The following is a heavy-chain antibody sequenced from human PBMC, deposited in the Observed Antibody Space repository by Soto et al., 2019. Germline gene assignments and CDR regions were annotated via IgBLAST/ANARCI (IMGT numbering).Heavy chain of an antibody. CDR2: IIPDFAIT. Sequence: QVQLVQSGAEVKRPGSSVKVSCSASGDTFASYGISWVRQAPGQGLAWLGGIIPDFAITKCAQKFQDRITLTSHSSSSTTYMDPSSLSSDDTAVYYCARAKFNIESDGSTFTTHFDPWGPGTPVTVSS. V-gene: IGHV1-69*17. CDR3: ARAKFNIESDGSTFTTHFDP. CDR1: GDTFASYG. D-gene: IGHD1-1*01. J-gene: IGHJ5*02.